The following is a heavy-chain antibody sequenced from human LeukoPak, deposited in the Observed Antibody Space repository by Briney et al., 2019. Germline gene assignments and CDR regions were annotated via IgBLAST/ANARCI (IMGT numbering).Heavy chain of an antibody. V-gene: IGHV3-7*04. CDR2: IKEDGNER. Sequence: GGSLRLSCAASGFTFSSYWMSWVRQAPGKGLEWVANIKEDGNERYYVDSVKGRFTISRDNAKDSLYVQLNSLRAEDTAVYFCARDRSSSRKYSSFDFWGQGTLVTVSS. J-gene: IGHJ4*02. CDR3: ARDRSSSRKYSSFDF. D-gene: IGHD6-13*01. CDR1: GFTFSSYW.